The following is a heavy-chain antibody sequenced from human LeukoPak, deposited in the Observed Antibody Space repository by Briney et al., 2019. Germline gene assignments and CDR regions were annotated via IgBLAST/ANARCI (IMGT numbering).Heavy chain of an antibody. D-gene: IGHD2-2*02. V-gene: IGHV3-7*01. CDR1: GFTFSSYW. CDR2: IKQDGSEK. Sequence: PGGSLRLSCAASGFTFSSYWMSWVRQAPGQGLEWVANIKQDGSEKYYVDSVKGRFTISRDNAKNSLYLQMNSLRAEDTAVYYCARVGAQPLLYLDYWGQGTLVTVSS. J-gene: IGHJ4*02. CDR3: ARVGAQPLLYLDY.